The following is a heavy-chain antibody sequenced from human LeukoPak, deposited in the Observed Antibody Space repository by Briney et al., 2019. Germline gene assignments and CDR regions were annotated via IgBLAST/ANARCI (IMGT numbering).Heavy chain of an antibody. V-gene: IGHV3-11*01. Sequence: GGSLRLSCAASGFTFSDYYMAWIRQAPGKGLEWLSYISTSGNTIYYADSVKGRFTISRDNAKNSLYLQMNSLRAEDTAVYYCARFRYYFDGSHSIGDYWGQGTLVTVSS. J-gene: IGHJ4*02. CDR2: ISTSGNTI. CDR1: GFTFSDYY. CDR3: ARFRYYFDGSHSIGDY. D-gene: IGHD3-22*01.